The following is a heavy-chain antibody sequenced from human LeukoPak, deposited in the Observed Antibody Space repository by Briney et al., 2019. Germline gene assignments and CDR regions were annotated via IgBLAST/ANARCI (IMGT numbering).Heavy chain of an antibody. J-gene: IGHJ4*02. Sequence: PSETLSLTCTVSGGSISSYYWSWIRQPAGKGLEWIGRIYTSGSTIYNPSLKSRLTMSADTSKNQFSLKLSSVTAADTAMYYCARVCCERYLEYYFDSWGQGSLVTVSS. D-gene: IGHD3-10*02. V-gene: IGHV4-4*07. CDR3: ARVCCERYLEYYFDS. CDR2: IYTSGST. CDR1: GGSISSYY.